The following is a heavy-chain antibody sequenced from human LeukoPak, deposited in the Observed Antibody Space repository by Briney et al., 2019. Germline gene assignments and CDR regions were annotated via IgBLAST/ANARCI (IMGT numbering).Heavy chain of an antibody. CDR2: ISGSGGST. V-gene: IGHV3-23*01. D-gene: IGHD3-10*01. CDR1: GFTFSSYA. J-gene: IGHJ4*02. CDR3: AKDQWGFADPTKLY. Sequence: GGSLRLSCAASGFTFSSYAMSWVRQAPGKGLQWVSAISGSGGSTYYADSVKGRFTISRDNSKNTLYPQMNSLRAEDTAVYYCAKDQWGFADPTKLYWGQGTLVTVSS.